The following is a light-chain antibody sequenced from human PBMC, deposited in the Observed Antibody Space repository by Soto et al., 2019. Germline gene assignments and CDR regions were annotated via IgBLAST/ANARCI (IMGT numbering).Light chain of an antibody. CDR1: QSVSSN. J-gene: IGKJ1*01. CDR2: GAS. V-gene: IGKV3-15*01. CDR3: QHYNNWPPWT. Sequence: EIVMTQSPATLSVSPGERATLSCRASQSVSSNLAWYQQKPGQATRLLIYGASTRATGIPARFSGSGSGTEFSLTISSLQSEDFAVDYCQHYNNWPPWTFGQGTNVEIK.